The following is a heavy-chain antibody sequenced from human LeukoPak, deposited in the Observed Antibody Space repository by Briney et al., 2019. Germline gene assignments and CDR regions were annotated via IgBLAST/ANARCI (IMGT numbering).Heavy chain of an antibody. CDR2: IYTSGST. Sequence: PSETLSLTXTVSGGSIGSYYWSWIRQAAGKGLEWIGRIYTSGSTNYNPSLKSRVTMSVDTSKNQFSLKLSSVTAADTAVYYCARDRDYGGKGWFDPWGQGTLVTVSS. J-gene: IGHJ5*02. D-gene: IGHD4-23*01. CDR1: GGSIGSYY. V-gene: IGHV4-4*07. CDR3: ARDRDYGGKGWFDP.